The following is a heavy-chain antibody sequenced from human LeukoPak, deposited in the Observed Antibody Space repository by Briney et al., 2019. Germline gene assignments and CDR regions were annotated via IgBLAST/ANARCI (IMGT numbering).Heavy chain of an antibody. D-gene: IGHD2-21*01. J-gene: IGHJ4*02. V-gene: IGHV3-7*01. Sequence: GGSLRLSCAASGFTFSSYWMSWVRQAPGKGLEWVANIKQDGSEKYYVDSVKGRFTISRDNAKNSLFLQMNSLGADDTAVYYCARGVGGADYWGQGILVTVSS. CDR3: ARGVGGADY. CDR2: IKQDGSEK. CDR1: GFTFSSYW.